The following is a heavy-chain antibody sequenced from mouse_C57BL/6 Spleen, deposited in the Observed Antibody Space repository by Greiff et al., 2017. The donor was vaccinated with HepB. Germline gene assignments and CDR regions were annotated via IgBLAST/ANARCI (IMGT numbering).Heavy chain of an antibody. CDR1: GYTFTSYW. CDR3: ARSWTTVVARGFAD. J-gene: IGHJ3*01. V-gene: IGHV1-53*01. Sequence: QVQLQQPGTELVKPGASVKLSCKASGYTFTSYWMHWVKQRPGQGLEWIGNINPSNGGTNYNEKFKSKATLTVDKSSSTAYMQLSSLPSEDSAVYYCARSWTTVVARGFADWGQGTLVTVSA. CDR2: INPSNGGT. D-gene: IGHD1-1*01.